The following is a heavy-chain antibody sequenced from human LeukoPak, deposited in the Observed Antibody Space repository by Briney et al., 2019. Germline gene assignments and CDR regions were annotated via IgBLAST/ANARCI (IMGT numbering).Heavy chain of an antibody. D-gene: IGHD3-22*01. J-gene: IGHJ4*02. CDR1: GFTFGDYA. V-gene: IGHV3-49*04. Sequence: GGSLRLSCTASGFTFGDYAMSWVRQAPGKGLEWVGFIRSKAYGGTTEYAASVKGRFTISRDDSKSIAYLQMNSLKTEDTAVYYFTRPTPDYYDSSGYPFWGQGTLVTVSS. CDR2: IRSKAYGGTT. CDR3: TRPTPDYYDSSGYPF.